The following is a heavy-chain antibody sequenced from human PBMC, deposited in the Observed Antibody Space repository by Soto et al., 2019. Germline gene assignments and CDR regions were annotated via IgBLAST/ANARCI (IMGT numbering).Heavy chain of an antibody. CDR3: ARSSYDFRSGYPENMDA. V-gene: IGHV1-3*04. Sequence: QVQLVQSGAEVKKPGASVKVSCKASGYTFTTYAMHWVRQAPGQGLEWMGWINTGNDNTKYSQTFQGRVTITSDTSATTAYMELSSLRSENTAAYYCARSSYDFRSGYPENMDAWGKGTTVTVSS. D-gene: IGHD3-3*01. CDR2: INTGNDNT. CDR1: GYTFTTYA. J-gene: IGHJ6*03.